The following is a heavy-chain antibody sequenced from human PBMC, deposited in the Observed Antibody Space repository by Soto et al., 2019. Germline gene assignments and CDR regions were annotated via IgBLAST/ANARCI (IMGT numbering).Heavy chain of an antibody. CDR3: ASGRRSYGNDS. CDR1: GFTFSNYD. CDR2: IGSGGDT. J-gene: IGHJ4*02. V-gene: IGHV3-13*01. D-gene: IGHD5-18*01. Sequence: EVRLLESGGGLVQPGGSLRLSCVASGFTFSNYDMHWVRQGAGEGLEWVAAIGSGGDTYYPDSVKGRFTISRENGNNSFYLQMNNPRAEDTALYYCASGRRSYGNDSWGQGTLVTVSS.